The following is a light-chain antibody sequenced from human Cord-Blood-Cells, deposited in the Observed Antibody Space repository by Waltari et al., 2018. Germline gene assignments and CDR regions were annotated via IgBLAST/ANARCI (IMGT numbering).Light chain of an antibody. J-gene: IGKJ5*01. CDR3: QQYGSSIT. V-gene: IGKV3-20*01. CDR1: QRVSSSY. CDR2: GAS. Sequence: EIVLTQSPGTLSLSPGERAALSCRASQRVSSSYLAWYQQKPGQAPRLLIYGASSRATGIPDRFSGSGSGTDFTLTISRLEPEDFALYYCQQYGSSITFGQGTRLEIK.